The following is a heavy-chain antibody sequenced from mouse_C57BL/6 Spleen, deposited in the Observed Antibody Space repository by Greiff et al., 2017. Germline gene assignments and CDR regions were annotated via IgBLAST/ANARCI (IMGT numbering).Heavy chain of an antibody. V-gene: IGHV1-64*01. CDR2: IHPNSGST. D-gene: IGHD2-9*01. J-gene: IGHJ4*01. Sequence: QVQLKQSGAELVKPGASVKLSCKASGYTFTSYWMHWVKQRPGQGLEWIGMIHPNSGSTNYNEKFKSKATLTVDKSSSTTYMQLSSLTSEDSAVYYCARSYYGSYCYAMDYWGQGTSVTVSS. CDR1: GYTFTSYW. CDR3: ARSYYGSYCYAMDY.